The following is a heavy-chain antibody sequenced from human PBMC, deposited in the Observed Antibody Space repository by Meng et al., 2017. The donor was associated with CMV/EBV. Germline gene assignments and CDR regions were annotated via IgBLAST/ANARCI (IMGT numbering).Heavy chain of an antibody. CDR3: ARSQGDFWSGSDAFDI. V-gene: IGHV3-72*01. CDR2: TRNKANSYTT. J-gene: IGHJ3*02. D-gene: IGHD3-3*01. Sequence: GGPLRLSCAAPGFTFSDHYMDWVRQAPGKGLEWVGRTRNKANSYTTEYAASVKGRFTISRDDSKNSLYLQMNSLKTEDTAVYYCARSQGDFWSGSDAFDIWGQGTMVTVS. CDR1: GFTFSDHY.